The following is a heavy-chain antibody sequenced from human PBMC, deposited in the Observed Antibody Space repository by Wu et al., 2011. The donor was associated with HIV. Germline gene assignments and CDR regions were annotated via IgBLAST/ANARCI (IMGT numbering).Heavy chain of an antibody. CDR2: INPNSGGT. CDR3: ARATPQWLYYFDY. J-gene: IGHJ4*02. Sequence: VQLVQSGREVKKSGASVKVSCKASGYTFTAYYIHWVRQAPGQGLEWMGWINPNSGGTNYAQKFQGRVTMTRDTSISTDYMELSRLRSDDTAVYYCARATPQWLYYFDYWGQGTLVTVSS. V-gene: IGHV1-2*02. D-gene: IGHD5-12*01. CDR1: GYTFTAYY.